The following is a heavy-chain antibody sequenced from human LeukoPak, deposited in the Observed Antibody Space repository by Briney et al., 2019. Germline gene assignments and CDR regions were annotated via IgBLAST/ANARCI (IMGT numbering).Heavy chain of an antibody. V-gene: IGHV1-69*13. Sequence: SVKVSCKASGGTFSSYAISWVRQAPGQGLEWMGGIIPIFGTTNYAQKFQGRVTITADESTSTAYMELSSLRSEDTAVYYCARRGDGYNQVYYYGMDVWGQGTTVTVSS. J-gene: IGHJ6*02. CDR3: ARRGDGYNQVYYYGMDV. CDR1: GGTFSSYA. CDR2: IIPIFGTT. D-gene: IGHD5-24*01.